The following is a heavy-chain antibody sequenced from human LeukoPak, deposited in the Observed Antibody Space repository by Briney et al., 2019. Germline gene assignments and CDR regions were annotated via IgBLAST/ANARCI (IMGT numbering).Heavy chain of an antibody. V-gene: IGHV3-23*01. CDR2: ISGSGGST. CDR1: GFTFSSYA. J-gene: IGHJ5*02. CDR3: AKALGSPWRWFDP. D-gene: IGHD6-25*01. Sequence: GGSLRLPCAASGFTFSSYAMSWVRQAPGKGLECVSAISGSGGSTYYADSVKGRFTISRDNSKNTLYLQMNSLRAEDTAVYYCAKALGSPWRWFDPWGQGTLVTVSS.